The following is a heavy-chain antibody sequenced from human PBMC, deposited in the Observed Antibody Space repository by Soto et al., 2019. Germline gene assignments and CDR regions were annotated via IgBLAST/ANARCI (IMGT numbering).Heavy chain of an antibody. CDR2: IYYSGST. D-gene: IGHD3-3*01. CDR1: GGSISSGDYY. J-gene: IGHJ4*02. V-gene: IGHV4-30-4*01. CDR3: ARVDAEWSRSVDY. Sequence: QVQVQESGPGLVKPSQTLSLTCTVSGGSISSGDYYWSWIRQPPGKGLEWIGYIYYSGSTYYNPSLKRRVTISVDTSKNQFSLKLSSVTAADTAVYYCARVDAEWSRSVDYWGQGTLVTVSS.